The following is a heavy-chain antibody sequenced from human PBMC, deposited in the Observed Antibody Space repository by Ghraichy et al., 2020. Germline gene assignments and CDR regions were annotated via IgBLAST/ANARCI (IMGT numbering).Heavy chain of an antibody. V-gene: IGHV2-70*04. Sequence: TLSLTCTFSGFSLSTGGMRVSWVRQPPGKALEWLARIDWDDDKFYSTSLKTRLTISKDTSRNQVVLTMTNMDPVDTATYFCTRMDVWGKGTTVTVSS. J-gene: IGHJ6*04. CDR2: IDWDDDK. CDR1: GFSLSTGGMR. CDR3: TRMDV.